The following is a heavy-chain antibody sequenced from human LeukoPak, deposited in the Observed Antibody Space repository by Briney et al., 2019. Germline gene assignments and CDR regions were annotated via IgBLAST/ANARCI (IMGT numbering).Heavy chain of an antibody. D-gene: IGHD3-22*01. CDR2: IKQDGSEK. V-gene: IGHV3-7*01. CDR1: GFTFNSNW. J-gene: IGHJ4*02. Sequence: GGSLRLSCAASGFTFNSNWMSWVRQAPGKGLEWVANIKQDGSEKYYVDSVKGRFTISRDNTRNSVSLQMNSLRAEDTAVYYCARDKYYDRYFDSWGQGTLVTVSS. CDR3: ARDKYYDRYFDS.